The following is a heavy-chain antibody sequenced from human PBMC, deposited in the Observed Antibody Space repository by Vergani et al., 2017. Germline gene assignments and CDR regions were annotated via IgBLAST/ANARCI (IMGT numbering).Heavy chain of an antibody. V-gene: IGHV3-33*01. CDR1: GFTFSSYG. CDR3: ARDRGYGDYADYYFDY. Sequence: QVQLVESGGGVVQPGRSLRLSCAASGFTFSSYGMHWVRQAPGKGLEWVAVIWYDGSNKYYADSVKGRFTISRDNSKNTLYLQMNSLRAEDTAVYYCARDRGYGDYADYYFDYWGQGTLVTVSS. CDR2: IWYDGSNK. D-gene: IGHD4-17*01. J-gene: IGHJ4*02.